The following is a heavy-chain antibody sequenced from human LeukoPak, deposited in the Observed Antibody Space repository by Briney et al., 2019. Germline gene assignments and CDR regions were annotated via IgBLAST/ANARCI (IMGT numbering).Heavy chain of an antibody. D-gene: IGHD6-13*01. CDR2: ISYDGSNK. Sequence: GGSLRLSCAASGFTFSSYGMHWVRQAPGKGLEWVAVISYDGSNKYYADSVKGRFTISRDNSKNTLYLQMNSLRAEDTAVYYCANDLAAAGTDYYYGMDVWGQGTTVTVSS. CDR3: ANDLAAAGTDYYYGMDV. CDR1: GFTFSSYG. V-gene: IGHV3-30*18. J-gene: IGHJ6*02.